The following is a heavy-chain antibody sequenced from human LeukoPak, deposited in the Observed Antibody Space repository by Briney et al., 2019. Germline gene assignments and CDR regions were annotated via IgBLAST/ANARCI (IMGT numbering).Heavy chain of an antibody. Sequence: SETLSLTCTVSGDSVSSGSYYLSWIRQPPGKGLDWIAYKSPSGTTNYNPSLKSRVTTSVDTSRTQFSLRLSSVTAADTAVYYCARGQDDRSGTFDYWGQGTLVTVSS. CDR2: KSPSGTT. CDR3: ARGQDDRSGTFDY. D-gene: IGHD3-22*01. V-gene: IGHV4-61*01. J-gene: IGHJ4*02. CDR1: GDSVSSGSYY.